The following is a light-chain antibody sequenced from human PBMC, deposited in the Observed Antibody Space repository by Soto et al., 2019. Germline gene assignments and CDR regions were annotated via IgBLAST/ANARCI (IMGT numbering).Light chain of an antibody. CDR1: KLGDKY. J-gene: IGLJ2*01. V-gene: IGLV3-1*01. CDR2: QDS. Sequence: SSELTQPPSVSASPGQTASITCSGDKLGDKYACWYQQKPGQSPVLVIYQDSKRPSGIPERFSGSNSGNTATLTISGTQAMDEADYYCQAWDSSTAAFGGGTKVTVL. CDR3: QAWDSSTAA.